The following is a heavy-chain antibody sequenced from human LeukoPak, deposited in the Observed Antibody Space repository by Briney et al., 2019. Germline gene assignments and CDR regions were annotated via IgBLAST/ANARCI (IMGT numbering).Heavy chain of an antibody. D-gene: IGHD6-13*01. CDR2: INRDGCGT. CDR1: GFTFRSYW. CDR3: ASKTAGRGRDY. J-gene: IGHJ4*02. Sequence: GGSLRLSCSTSGFTFRSYWMHRVRQAPGKGLVWCQHINRDGCGTNYADYVKGRFNISRDNAKNTLYLQMNSLRAEDTAVYYCASKTAGRGRDYWGQGTLVIVSS. V-gene: IGHV3-74*01.